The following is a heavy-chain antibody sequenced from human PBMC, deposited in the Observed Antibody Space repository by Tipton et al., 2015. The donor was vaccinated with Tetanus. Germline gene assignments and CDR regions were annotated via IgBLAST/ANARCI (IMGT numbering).Heavy chain of an antibody. Sequence: TLSLTCTVSGGSVRSGSYYWSWIRQPPGKGLERIGYIYYSGSTNYNPSLKSRVTISVDTSKNQYSLKLSSVTAADTAVDYCTREGYYDISGHYYTGAFDNWGQGTMVTVSS. CDR3: TREGYYDISGHYYTGAFDN. V-gene: IGHV4-61*01. CDR1: GGSVRSGSYY. CDR2: IYYSGST. J-gene: IGHJ3*02. D-gene: IGHD3-22*01.